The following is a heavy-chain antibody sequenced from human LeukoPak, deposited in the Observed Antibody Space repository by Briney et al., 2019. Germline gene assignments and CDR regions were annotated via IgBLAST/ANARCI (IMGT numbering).Heavy chain of an antibody. CDR3: ARVLPTEGYCSGGSCSSDAFDI. Sequence: GSLRLSCAASGFTFSSYAMSWVRQPPGKGLEWIGEINHSGSTNYNPSLKSRVTISVDTSKNQFSLKLSSVTAADTAVYYCARVLPTEGYCSGGSCSSDAFDIWGQGTMVTVSS. CDR1: GFTFSSYA. J-gene: IGHJ3*02. CDR2: INHSGST. D-gene: IGHD2-15*01. V-gene: IGHV4-34*01.